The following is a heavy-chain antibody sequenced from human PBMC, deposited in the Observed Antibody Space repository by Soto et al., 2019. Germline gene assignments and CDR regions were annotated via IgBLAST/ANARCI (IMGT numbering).Heavy chain of an antibody. CDR3: ARDERAYGDYYFDY. CDR1: GFTFRSYS. V-gene: IGHV3-48*01. J-gene: IGHJ4*02. D-gene: IGHD4-17*01. Sequence: GGSLSLSCAASGFTFRSYSMNWVRQAPGKGLEWVSYISGSGGTIYYADSVKGRFTISRDNAKNSLYLQMNSLRAEDTAVYYCARDERAYGDYYFDYWGQGTLVTVSS. CDR2: ISGSGGTI.